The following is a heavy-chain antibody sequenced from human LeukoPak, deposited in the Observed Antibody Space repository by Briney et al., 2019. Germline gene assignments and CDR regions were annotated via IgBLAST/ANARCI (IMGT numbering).Heavy chain of an antibody. V-gene: IGHV3-48*01. CDR1: GFTFSTYN. CDR3: AKGQYYGDV. CDR2: ISSGSEII. J-gene: IGHJ6*02. D-gene: IGHD3-10*01. Sequence: GGSLRLSCAASGFTFSTYNMNWVRQAPGKGLEWVSFISSGSEIIYYADSVKGRFTVSRDNAKNTLFLQMNSLRAEDTAVYYCAKGQYYGDVWGQGTTVTVSS.